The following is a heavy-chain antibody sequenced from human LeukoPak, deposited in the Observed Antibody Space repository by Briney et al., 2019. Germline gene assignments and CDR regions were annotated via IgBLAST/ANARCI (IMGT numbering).Heavy chain of an antibody. D-gene: IGHD3-16*01. CDR1: GYSISSGDY. CDR2: IYHSGST. CDR3: ARGGYYYYYMDV. V-gene: IGHV4-38-2*01. Sequence: PSETLSLTCAVSGYSISSGDYWGWIRQPPGKGLEGIWSIYHSGSTYYNPSLKRRVTISVDRSKNQFSLKLSSVTAADTAVYYCARGGYYYYYMDVWGKGTTVTVSS. J-gene: IGHJ6*03.